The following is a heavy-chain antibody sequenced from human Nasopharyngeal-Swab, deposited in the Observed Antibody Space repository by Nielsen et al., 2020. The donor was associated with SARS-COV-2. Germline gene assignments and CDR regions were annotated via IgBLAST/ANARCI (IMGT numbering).Heavy chain of an antibody. Sequence: GGSLRLSCAASGFTFSDYYMSWIRQAPGKWLEWVSYISSSGSTIYYADSVKGRFTISRDNAKNSLYLQMNSLRAEDTAVYYCARDFGAPSSSWYDGDWFDPWGQGTLVTVSS. D-gene: IGHD6-13*01. CDR3: ARDFGAPSSSWYDGDWFDP. V-gene: IGHV3-11*01. J-gene: IGHJ5*02. CDR1: GFTFSDYY. CDR2: ISSSGSTI.